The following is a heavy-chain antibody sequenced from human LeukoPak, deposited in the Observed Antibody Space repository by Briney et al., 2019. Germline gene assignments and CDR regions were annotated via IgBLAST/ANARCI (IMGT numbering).Heavy chain of an antibody. V-gene: IGHV3-23*01. CDR1: GFTFSSYG. CDR3: AKGGGYRCSSTSCYFDWFDP. J-gene: IGHJ5*02. D-gene: IGHD2-2*01. CDR2: ISGRGGST. Sequence: PAGSLRLSWAAAGFTFSSYGMSWVRQAPGKGLEWVSAISGRGGSTYYADSVKGRFTISRDNSKNTLYLQMNSLRAEDTAVYYCAKGGGYRCSSTSCYFDWFDPWGQGTLVTVSS.